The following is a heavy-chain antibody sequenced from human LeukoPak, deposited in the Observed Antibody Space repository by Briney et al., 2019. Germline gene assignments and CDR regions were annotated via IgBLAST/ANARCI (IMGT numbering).Heavy chain of an antibody. Sequence: ASVKVSCKASGYTFTGYYMHWVRQAPGQGLEWMGWINPNSGGTNYAQKFQGRVTMTRDTSISTAYMELSRLRSDDTAVYYCARDDCSSTSCYYASYYMDVWGKGTTVTVSS. CDR2: INPNSGGT. J-gene: IGHJ6*03. CDR1: GYTFTGYY. CDR3: ARDDCSSTSCYYASYYMDV. D-gene: IGHD2-2*01. V-gene: IGHV1-2*02.